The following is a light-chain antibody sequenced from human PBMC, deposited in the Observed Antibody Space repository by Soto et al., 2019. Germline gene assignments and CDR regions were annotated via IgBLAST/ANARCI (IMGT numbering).Light chain of an antibody. CDR2: GAS. V-gene: IGKV3-15*01. CDR3: QQYNNWPCT. Sequence: EIVMTQSPATLSVSPGEGATRSCRASQSISSNLAWYQQKPGQAPRLLITGASTRATGIAARISGSGSGTEFTLTISSLQSEDFAVYYCQQYNNWPCTFGQGTKVEIK. J-gene: IGKJ1*01. CDR1: QSISSN.